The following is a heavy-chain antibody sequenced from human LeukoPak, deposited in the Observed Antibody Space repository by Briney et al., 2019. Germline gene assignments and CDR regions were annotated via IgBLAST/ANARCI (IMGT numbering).Heavy chain of an antibody. J-gene: IGHJ6*03. D-gene: IGHD1-14*01. Sequence: AGSLRLSCAASGFTFSSYAMHWVRQAPGKGLEWVAVITYDGSNKYYADSVNGRCTISRDNAKNSLYLQMNSLRAEDTAVYYCARVGPWVNPDYYYYYMDVWGKGTTVTVSS. CDR3: ARVGPWVNPDYYYYYMDV. CDR1: GFTFSSYA. V-gene: IGHV3-30*04. CDR2: ITYDGSNK.